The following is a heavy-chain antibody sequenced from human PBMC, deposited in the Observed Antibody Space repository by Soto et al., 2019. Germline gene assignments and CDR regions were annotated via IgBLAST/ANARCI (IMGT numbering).Heavy chain of an antibody. D-gene: IGHD2-15*01. CDR1: GGTFSSYA. V-gene: IGHV1-69*06. Sequence: SVKVSCKASGGTFSSYAISWVRQAPGQGLEWMGGIIPIFGTANYAQKFQGRVTITADKSTSTAYMELSSLRSEDTAVYYCASRGYCSGGSCKVDPWGQGTLVTVSS. CDR2: IIPIFGTA. CDR3: ASRGYCSGGSCKVDP. J-gene: IGHJ5*02.